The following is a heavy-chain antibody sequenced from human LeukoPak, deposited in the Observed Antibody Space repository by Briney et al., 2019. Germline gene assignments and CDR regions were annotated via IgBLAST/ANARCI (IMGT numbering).Heavy chain of an antibody. CDR3: ARDYDSSGYYYVTFDY. Sequence: GGSLRLSCTVSGFTVSSNSMSWVRQAPGKGLEWVSFIYSDNTHYSDSVKGRFTISRDNSKNTLYLQMNSLRAEDTAVYYCARDYDSSGYYYVTFDYWGQGTLVTVSS. D-gene: IGHD3-22*01. CDR2: IYSDNT. J-gene: IGHJ4*02. V-gene: IGHV3-66*03. CDR1: GFTVSSNS.